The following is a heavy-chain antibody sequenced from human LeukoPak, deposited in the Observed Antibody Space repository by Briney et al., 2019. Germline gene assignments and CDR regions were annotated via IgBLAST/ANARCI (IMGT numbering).Heavy chain of an antibody. Sequence: ASVKVSCKASGGTFSSYAISWVRQATGQGLEWMGWMNPNSGNTGYAQKFQGRVTITRNTSISTAYMELSSLRSEDTAVYYCARGAGSSGYYLGYWGQGTLVTVSS. D-gene: IGHD3-22*01. V-gene: IGHV1-8*03. CDR2: MNPNSGNT. J-gene: IGHJ4*02. CDR1: GGTFSSYA. CDR3: ARGAGSSGYYLGY.